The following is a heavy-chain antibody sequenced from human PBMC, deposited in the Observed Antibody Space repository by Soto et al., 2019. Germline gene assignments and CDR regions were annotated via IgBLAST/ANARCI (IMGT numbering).Heavy chain of an antibody. J-gene: IGHJ4*02. CDR2: FHYSGRT. D-gene: IGHD5-12*01. V-gene: IGHV4-39*02. CDR3: ARERRDGYKYYFDY. Sequence: PSETLSLTCSVSGGSISSGPDSWGWIRQPPGKGLEWIGTFHYSGRTYYSPSLESRVTISVDTSKNQFSLKVSSVTAADTAVFYCARERRDGYKYYFDYSGQGPLVTVSS. CDR1: GGSISSGPDS.